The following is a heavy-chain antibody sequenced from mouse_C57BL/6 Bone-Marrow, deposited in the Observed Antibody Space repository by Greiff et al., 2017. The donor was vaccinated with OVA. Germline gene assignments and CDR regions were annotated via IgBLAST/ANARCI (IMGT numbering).Heavy chain of an antibody. CDR3: ARFDGYLGYFDV. Sequence: QVQLQQSGAELVRPGASVKLSCKASGYTFTDYYINWVKQRPGQGLEWIARIYPGSCNTYYNEKFKGKATLTAEKSSSTAYMQLSSLTSEDSAVYCCARFDGYLGYFDVWGTGTTVTVSS. V-gene: IGHV1-76*01. CDR2: IYPGSCNT. J-gene: IGHJ1*03. CDR1: GYTFTDYY. D-gene: IGHD2-3*01.